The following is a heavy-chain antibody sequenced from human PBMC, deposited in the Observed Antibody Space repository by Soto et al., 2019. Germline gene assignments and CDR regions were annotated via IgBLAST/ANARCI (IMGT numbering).Heavy chain of an antibody. J-gene: IGHJ3*02. D-gene: IGHD3-22*01. CDR3: ARDGYYYDSSGTDAFDI. Sequence: QAPGKGLEWVSYISSSSSTIYYADSVKGRFTISRDNAKNSLYLQMNSLRDEDTAVYYCARDGYYYDSSGTDAFDIWGQGTMVTVSS. CDR2: ISSSSSTI. V-gene: IGHV3-48*02.